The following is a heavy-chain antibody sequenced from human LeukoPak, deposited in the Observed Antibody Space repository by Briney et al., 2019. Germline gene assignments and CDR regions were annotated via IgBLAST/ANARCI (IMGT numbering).Heavy chain of an antibody. CDR3: AGVTENYDFWSGYGWFDP. V-gene: IGHV4-59*10. J-gene: IGHJ5*02. CDR2: IYTSGST. Sequence: PGGSLRLSCAASGFTFSSYAMGWVRQAPGKGLEWIGNIYTSGSTNYNPSLKSRVTMSVDTSKNQFSLKLSSVTAADTVVYYCAGVTENYDFWSGYGWFDPWGQGTLVTVSS. CDR1: GFTFSSYA. D-gene: IGHD3-3*01.